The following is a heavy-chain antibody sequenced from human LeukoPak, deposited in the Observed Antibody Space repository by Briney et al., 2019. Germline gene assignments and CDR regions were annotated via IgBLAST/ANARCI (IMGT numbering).Heavy chain of an antibody. CDR3: AKDRSCTNNICRGDFDY. J-gene: IGHJ4*02. CDR2: ISGSGGDT. CDR1: GFTFSNYA. V-gene: IGHV3-23*01. D-gene: IGHD2-8*01. Sequence: GGSLRPSCAASGFTFSNYAMSWVRQAPGKGLEWVSGISGSGGDTYYADSVKGRFTISRDNSKNTLYLQMNSLRAEDTAVYYCAKDRSCTNNICRGDFDYWGQGTLVTVSS.